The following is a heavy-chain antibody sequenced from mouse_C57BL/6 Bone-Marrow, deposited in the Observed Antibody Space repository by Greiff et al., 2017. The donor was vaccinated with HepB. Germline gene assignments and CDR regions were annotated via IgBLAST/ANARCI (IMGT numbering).Heavy chain of an antibody. Sequence: QVQLQQPGAELVKPGASVKLSCKASGYTFTSYWMQWVKQRPGQGLEWIGEIDPSDSYTNYNQKFKGKATLTVDTSSSTAYMQLSSLTSEDSAVYYCARNGSHWYFDVWGTGTTVTVSS. CDR2: IDPSDSYT. J-gene: IGHJ1*03. CDR3: ARNGSHWYFDV. D-gene: IGHD1-2*01. V-gene: IGHV1-50*01. CDR1: GYTFTSYW.